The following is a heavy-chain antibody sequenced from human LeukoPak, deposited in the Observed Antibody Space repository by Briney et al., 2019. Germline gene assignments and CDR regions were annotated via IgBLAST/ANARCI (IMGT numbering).Heavy chain of an antibody. CDR1: GVSISSNKW. J-gene: IGHJ5*02. CDR3: ARENIVTPPDH. V-gene: IGHV4-4*02. Sequence: PSGTLSLTCAVSGVSISSNKWWSWLRQAPGKGLEWLGEVVHSGSTNYNPSLKSRVTIPVDKSKNQFSLKLSSVTAADTAVYYCARENIVTPPDHWGQGTLVTVSS. CDR2: VVHSGST. D-gene: IGHD2/OR15-2a*01.